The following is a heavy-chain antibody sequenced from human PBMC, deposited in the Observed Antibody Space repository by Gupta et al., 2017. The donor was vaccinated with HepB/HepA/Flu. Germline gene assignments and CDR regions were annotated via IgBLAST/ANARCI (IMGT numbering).Heavy chain of an antibody. CDR3: ARSCGEGSIVVVPAAILHDAFDI. V-gene: IGHV3-33*01. CDR2: IWYDGSNK. Sequence: QVQLVESGGGVVKPGRSLRLSCAASGFTFSSYGMHWVRQAPGKGLEWVAVIWYDGSNKYYADSVKGRFTISRDNSKNTLYLQMNSLRAEDTAVYYCARSCGEGSIVVVPAAILHDAFDIWGQGTMVTVSS. CDR1: GFTFSSYG. J-gene: IGHJ3*02. D-gene: IGHD2-2*01.